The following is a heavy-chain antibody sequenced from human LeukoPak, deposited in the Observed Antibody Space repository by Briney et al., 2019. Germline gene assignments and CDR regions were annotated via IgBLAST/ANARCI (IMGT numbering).Heavy chain of an antibody. CDR3: ARARGHSSGWYRWFDP. CDR1: GGSISSYY. J-gene: IGHJ5*02. Sequence: PSETLSLTCTVSGGSISSYYWSWIRQPPGKGLEWIGYIYYSGSTNYSPSLKSRVTISVDTSKNQFSLKLSSVTAADTAVYYCARARGHSSGWYRWFDPWGQGTLVTVSS. CDR2: IYYSGST. D-gene: IGHD6-19*01. V-gene: IGHV4-59*01.